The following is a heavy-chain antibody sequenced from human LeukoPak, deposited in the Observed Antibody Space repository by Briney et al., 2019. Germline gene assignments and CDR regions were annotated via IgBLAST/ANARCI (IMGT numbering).Heavy chain of an antibody. CDR3: ATATFLTGADY. J-gene: IGHJ4*02. CDR1: EFTFSSYA. D-gene: IGHD1-20*01. V-gene: IGHV3-23*01. Sequence: PGGSLRLSCAASEFTFSSYAMSWVRQAPGKGLEWVSAISGSGVSTYYADSVKGRFTISRDNSKNTLYLQMNSLRAEDTAVYYCATATFLTGADYWGQGTLVTVSS. CDR2: ISGSGVST.